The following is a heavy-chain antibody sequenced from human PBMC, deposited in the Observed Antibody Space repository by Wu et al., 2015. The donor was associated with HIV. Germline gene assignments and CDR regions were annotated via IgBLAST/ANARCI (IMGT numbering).Heavy chain of an antibody. V-gene: IGHV1-69-2*01. J-gene: IGHJ6*02. CDR3: ARAPRITVFGEFLSGTGVDV. CDR1: GYSFNDYY. D-gene: IGHD3-10*02. Sequence: EAQLVQSGAEMKKPGATVKISCRASGYSFNDYYIHWLQQAPGKGLDWMGLVDGENGATIYAEKFQGRVTITADTSTDTVYMELSSLRSEDRAVYYCARAPRITVFGEFLSGTGVDVWGRGT. CDR2: VDGENGAT.